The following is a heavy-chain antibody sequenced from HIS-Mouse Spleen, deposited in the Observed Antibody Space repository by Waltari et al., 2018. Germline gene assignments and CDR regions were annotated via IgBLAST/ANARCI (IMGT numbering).Heavy chain of an antibody. CDR1: GGSISSSSYY. D-gene: IGHD6-13*01. Sequence: QLQLQESGPGLVKPSETLSLTCTVSGGSISSSSYYWGWCRQPPGKGLEWIGSIYYSGSPYYNPSLKSRVTISVDTSKTQFSLKLSSVTAADTAVYYCAREIPYSSSWYDWYFDLWGRGTLVTVSS. J-gene: IGHJ2*01. V-gene: IGHV4-39*07. CDR2: IYYSGSP. CDR3: AREIPYSSSWYDWYFDL.